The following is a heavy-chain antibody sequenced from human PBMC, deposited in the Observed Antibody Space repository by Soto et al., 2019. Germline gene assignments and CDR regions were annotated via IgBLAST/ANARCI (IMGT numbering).Heavy chain of an antibody. D-gene: IGHD5-12*01. V-gene: IGHV1-2*02. CDR1: GYPFTGFY. J-gene: IGHJ3*01. Sequence: QVLLVQSGAEVKKPGASVKVSCKASGYPFTGFYIHWVRQAPGQGLEWMGWINPNSGDTNYAQNFQGRVTMTRDTSISTAYMELSRLRSADTAVYYCSRDRSGDGYTSDALELWGQGTMVIVSS. CDR3: SRDRSGDGYTSDALEL. CDR2: INPNSGDT.